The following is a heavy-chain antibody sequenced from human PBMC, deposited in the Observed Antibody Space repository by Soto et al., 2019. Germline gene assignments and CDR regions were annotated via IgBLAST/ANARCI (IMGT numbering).Heavy chain of an antibody. D-gene: IGHD4-4*01. CDR2: IKQDGSEK. CDR3: ARGSNHFDY. Sequence: GGSLRLSCAASGFTSSSYWMSWVRQAPGKGLEWVANIKQDGSEKYYVDSVKDRFTISRDNAKNTLYLQMNSLRAEDTAVYYCARGSNHFDYWGQGTLVTVSS. V-gene: IGHV3-7*02. J-gene: IGHJ4*02. CDR1: GFTSSSYW.